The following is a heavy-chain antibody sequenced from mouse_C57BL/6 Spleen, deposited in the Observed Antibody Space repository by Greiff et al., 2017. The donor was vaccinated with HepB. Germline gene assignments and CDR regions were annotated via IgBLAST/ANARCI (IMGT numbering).Heavy chain of an antibody. CDR2: IRSKSNNYAT. CDR3: VRHVGDGYYVDWYFDV. J-gene: IGHJ1*03. CDR1: GFSFNTYA. Sequence: EVQLVESGGGLVQPKGSLKLSCAASGFSFNTYAMNWVRQAPGKGLEWVARIRSKSNNYATYYADSVKDRFTISRDDSESMLYLQMNNLKTEDTAMYYCVRHVGDGYYVDWYFDVWGTGTTVTVSS. V-gene: IGHV10-1*01. D-gene: IGHD2-3*01.